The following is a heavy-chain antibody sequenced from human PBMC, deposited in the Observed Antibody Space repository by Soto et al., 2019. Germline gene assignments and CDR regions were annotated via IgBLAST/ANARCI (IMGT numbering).Heavy chain of an antibody. CDR3: TTDPSMMVVVTPFDP. CDR1: NFTFSNAW. V-gene: IGHV3-15*07. CDR2: IKSKRDGGTA. D-gene: IGHD3-22*01. Sequence: GGSLRLSCAASNFTFSNAWMNWVRQTPGKGLEWVGRIKSKRDGGTAAYAAPVKDRFTISRDDSKNTLYLQMNNLKTEDTAVYFCTTDPSMMVVVTPFDPWGQGTPVTVSS. J-gene: IGHJ5*02.